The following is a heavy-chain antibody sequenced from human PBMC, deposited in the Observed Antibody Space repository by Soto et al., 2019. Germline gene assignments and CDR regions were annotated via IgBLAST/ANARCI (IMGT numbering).Heavy chain of an antibody. V-gene: IGHV3-23*01. CDR3: LIYCSSTTCRGFDP. CDR2: IGGGGTT. J-gene: IGHJ5*02. D-gene: IGHD2-2*01. CDR1: GFTFSKYA. Sequence: DVQLLESGGGLVQPGGSLRLSFAASGFTFSKYAMTWVRQAPGKGLEWVSGIGGGGTTYYADSVKGRFTISRDNSKNTLFLQMNSLSAEDTAIYYCLIYCSSTTCRGFDPWGQGSLVTVSS.